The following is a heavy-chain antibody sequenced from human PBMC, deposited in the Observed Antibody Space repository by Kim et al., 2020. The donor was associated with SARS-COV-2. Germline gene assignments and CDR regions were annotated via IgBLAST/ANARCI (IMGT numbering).Heavy chain of an antibody. Sequence: GGSLRLSCAASGFTFSSYAMHWVRQAPGKGLEWVAVISYDGSNKYYADSVKGRFTISRDNSKNTLYLQMNSLRAEDTAVYYCARDEGGLELGGNDIWGQG. CDR2: ISYDGSNK. CDR1: GFTFSSYA. CDR3: ARDEGGLELGGNDI. D-gene: IGHD1-7*01. J-gene: IGHJ3*02. V-gene: IGHV3-30-3*01.